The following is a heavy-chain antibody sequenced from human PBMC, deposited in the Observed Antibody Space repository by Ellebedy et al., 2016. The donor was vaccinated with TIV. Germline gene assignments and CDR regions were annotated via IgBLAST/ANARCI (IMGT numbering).Heavy chain of an antibody. J-gene: IGHJ4*02. CDR1: GFTFSDHY. V-gene: IGHV3-11*06. CDR2: ISSRSSNK. CDR3: ARGTDGGVNFDY. D-gene: IGHD4-23*01. Sequence: PGGSLRLSCAASGFTFSDHYMSWIRQAPGKGLEWVSYISSRSSNKNYADSVKGRFTISRDNAKSSLYLQINSLRAEDTAVYYFARGTDGGVNFDYWGQGTLVTVSS.